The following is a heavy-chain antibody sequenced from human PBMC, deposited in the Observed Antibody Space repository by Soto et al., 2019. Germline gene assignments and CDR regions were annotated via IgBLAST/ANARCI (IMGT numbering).Heavy chain of an antibody. D-gene: IGHD3-9*01. CDR1: GGTFSSYA. Sequence: GASVKVSCKASGGTFSSYAISWVRQAPGQGLEWMGGIIAIFGTAHYAQKFQGRVTITADESTSTAYMELSSLRSEDTAAYYCAALRYLVCSPDYYGMEVRRPRTTVTVSS. CDR3: AALRYLVCSPDYYGMEV. CDR2: IIAIFGTA. V-gene: IGHV1-69*13. J-gene: IGHJ6*02.